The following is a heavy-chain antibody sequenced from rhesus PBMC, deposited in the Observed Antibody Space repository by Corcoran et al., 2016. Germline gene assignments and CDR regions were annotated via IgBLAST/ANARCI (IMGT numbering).Heavy chain of an antibody. Sequence: QVQLQESGPGLVKPSETLSLTCTVSVISITTNYWTWIPQSPGKGLEWIGYVSGSSGSTSYNPYLNSRVTISKDTSENQFYLRLNSMTAADTAVYYCARDAVSLDVWGRGLLVTVSS. V-gene: IGHV4-147*01. CDR2: VSGSSGST. J-gene: IGHJ5-2*02. CDR3: ARDAVSLDV. CDR1: VISITTNY.